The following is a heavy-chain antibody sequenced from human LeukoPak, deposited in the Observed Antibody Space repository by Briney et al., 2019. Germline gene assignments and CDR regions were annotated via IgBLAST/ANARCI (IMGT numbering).Heavy chain of an antibody. D-gene: IGHD5-24*01. J-gene: IGHJ4*02. CDR2: IYYSGST. CDR3: ARHSPGMATPAFDY. CDR1: GGSVSSSSYY. V-gene: IGHV4-39*01. Sequence: PSETLSLTCTVSGGSVSSSSYYWGWIRQPPGKGLEWIGSIYYSGSTYYNPSLKSRVTISVDTSKNQFSLKLSSVTAADTAVYYCARHSPGMATPAFDYWGQGTLVTVSS.